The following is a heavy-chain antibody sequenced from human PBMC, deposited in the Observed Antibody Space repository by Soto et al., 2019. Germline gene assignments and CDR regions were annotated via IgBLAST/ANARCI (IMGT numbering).Heavy chain of an antibody. CDR1: GFTFSSYA. CDR2: ISYVGSNK. V-gene: IGHV3-30-3*01. J-gene: IGHJ4*02. Sequence: QVQLVESGGGVVQPGRSLRLSCAASGFTFSSYAMHWVRQAPGKGLEWVAVISYVGSNKYYADSVKGRFTISRDNSKNTLYLQMNSLRAEDTAVYYCARDPKHLAAADPYYFDYWGQGTLVTVSS. CDR3: ARDPKHLAAADPYYFDY. D-gene: IGHD6-13*01.